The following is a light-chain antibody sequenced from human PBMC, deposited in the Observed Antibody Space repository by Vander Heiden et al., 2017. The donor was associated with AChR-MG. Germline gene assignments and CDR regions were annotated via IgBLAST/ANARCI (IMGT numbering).Light chain of an antibody. Sequence: IQMTQSPSSLSASVGDRVTITCQASEDINNYVNWYQQKPGKAPELLIYDASRLETGVPSRFSGSGFGTHFTFTITSLQPEDIATYYCQKYESIPPTFGQGTRLEIK. CDR2: DAS. CDR3: QKYESIPPT. V-gene: IGKV1-33*01. CDR1: EDINNY. J-gene: IGKJ5*01.